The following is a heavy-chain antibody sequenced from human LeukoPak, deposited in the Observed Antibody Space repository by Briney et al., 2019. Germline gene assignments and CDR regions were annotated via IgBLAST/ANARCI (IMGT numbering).Heavy chain of an antibody. Sequence: PGGSLRLSCAASGFTFSNAWMSWIRQAPGKGLEWVSYISSSGSTIYYADSVKGRFTISRDNAKNSLYLQMNSLRAEDTAVYYCARGGIAYFQAGAFDIWGQGTMVTVSS. D-gene: IGHD2-21*01. CDR1: GFTFSNAW. J-gene: IGHJ3*02. CDR3: ARGGIAYFQAGAFDI. CDR2: ISSSGSTI. V-gene: IGHV3-11*04.